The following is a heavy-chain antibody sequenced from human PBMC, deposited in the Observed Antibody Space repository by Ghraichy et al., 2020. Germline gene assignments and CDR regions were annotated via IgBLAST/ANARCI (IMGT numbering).Heavy chain of an antibody. V-gene: IGHV1-2*06. CDR1: GYTFTDYY. D-gene: IGHD3-3*01. CDR2: INPNSGGT. CDR3: TPAPPYDFCSSYPLDY. J-gene: IGHJ4*02. Sequence: ASVKVSCKASGYTFTDYYVHWVRQAPGQGLEWMGRINPNSGGTYYSQKFQGSITMTSDTSISTAYLELSSLKSDDTAVYYCTPAPPYDFCSSYPLDYGGQGSLVTVSS.